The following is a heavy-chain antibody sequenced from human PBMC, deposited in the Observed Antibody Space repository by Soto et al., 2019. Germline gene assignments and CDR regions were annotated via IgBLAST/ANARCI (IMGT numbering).Heavy chain of an antibody. J-gene: IGHJ6*02. CDR1: GFTFSGSA. V-gene: IGHV3-73*02. CDR2: IRSKANSYAP. D-gene: IGHD6-6*01. Sequence: EVQLVESGGGLVQPGGSLKLSCAASGFTFSGSAMHWVRQASGKGLEWVGRIRSKANSYAPAYAASVKGRFTIYRDDSKHTAYLQMNSLKTEDTAVYYCTHSILASWYGMDVWGQGTTVTVSS. CDR3: THSILASWYGMDV.